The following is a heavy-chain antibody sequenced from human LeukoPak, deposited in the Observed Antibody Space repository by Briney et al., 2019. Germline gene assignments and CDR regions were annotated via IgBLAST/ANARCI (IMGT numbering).Heavy chain of an antibody. CDR3: ARSNPGAPLDY. CDR1: GYTFTSYY. Sequence: GASVKVSCKASGYTFTSYYMHWVRQAPGQGLEWIGIINPSGGGTSYAQKFQGRVTMTRDTSTSTVYMELSSLRSEDTAVYYCARSNPGAPLDYWGQGTLVTVSS. CDR2: INPSGGGT. J-gene: IGHJ4*02. V-gene: IGHV1-46*01. D-gene: IGHD1-26*01.